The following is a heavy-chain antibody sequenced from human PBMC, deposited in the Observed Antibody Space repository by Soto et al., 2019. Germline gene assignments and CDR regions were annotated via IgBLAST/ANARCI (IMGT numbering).Heavy chain of an antibody. D-gene: IGHD6-13*01. V-gene: IGHV2-26*01. J-gene: IGHJ5*02. CDR2: IFSNDEK. Sequence: QVTLKESGPVLVKPTEALTLTCTVSGFSLSNARMGVSWIRQPPGKALQWLAHIFSNDEKSYSTSLKSSLTMSNDTSNSQVVLTMTNMDPVDTATYYCARISSSSGYVFLHYSWFDPWGQGTLVTVSS. CDR1: GFSLSNARMG. CDR3: ARISSSSGYVFLHYSWFDP.